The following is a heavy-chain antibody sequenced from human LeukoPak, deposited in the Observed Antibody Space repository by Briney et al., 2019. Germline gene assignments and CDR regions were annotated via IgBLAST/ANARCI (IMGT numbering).Heavy chain of an antibody. CDR1: GGSISSYY. J-gene: IGHJ5*02. CDR3: AREASIAARPGVWFDP. Sequence: SETLSLTCTVSGGSISSYYWSWIRQPPGKGLEWIGDIYYSGSTNYNPSLKSRVPISVDTSKNQFSLKLSSVTAADTAVYYCAREASIAARPGVWFDPWGQGTLVTVSS. D-gene: IGHD6-6*01. CDR2: IYYSGST. V-gene: IGHV4-59*01.